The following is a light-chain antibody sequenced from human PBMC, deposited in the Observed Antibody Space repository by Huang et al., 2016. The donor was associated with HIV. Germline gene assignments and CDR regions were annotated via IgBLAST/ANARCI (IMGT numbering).Light chain of an antibody. CDR1: QSLLHSDGKTY. V-gene: IGKV2D-29*01. CDR2: EVS. CDR3: MHSTQHPYT. Sequence: DIVMTPTPLSLSVTPGQPASISCKSSQSLLHSDGKTYLYWYLQMPGQPPQLLSYEVSNRFSGVTDRVSGSGSGTDFTVKISRVEAEDVGVYYCMHSTQHPYTFGQGTKLEIK. J-gene: IGKJ2*01.